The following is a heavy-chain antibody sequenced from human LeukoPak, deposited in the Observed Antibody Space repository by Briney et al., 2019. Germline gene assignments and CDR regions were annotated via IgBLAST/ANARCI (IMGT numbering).Heavy chain of an antibody. D-gene: IGHD4-17*01. J-gene: IGHJ4*02. V-gene: IGHV3-48*02. CDR1: GFTFSSYS. CDR3: ARWAATVTSSYYFDY. CDR2: ISSSSSTI. Sequence: PGGSLRLSCAASGFTFSSYSMNWVRQAPGKGLEWVSYISSSSSTIYYADSVKGRFTISRDNAKNSLYLQMNSLRDEDTAVYYCARWAATVTSSYYFDYWGQGTLVTVSS.